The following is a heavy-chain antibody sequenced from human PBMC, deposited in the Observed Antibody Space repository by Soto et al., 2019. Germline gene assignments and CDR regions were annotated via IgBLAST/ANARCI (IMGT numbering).Heavy chain of an antibody. D-gene: IGHD6-19*01. V-gene: IGHV3-48*01. J-gene: IGHJ4*02. CDR2: ISSSSTI. Sequence: PAGSLRLSCAASGFTFSTYSMNWVRQAPGKGLEWVSSISSSSTIYYADSVKGRFTISRDNVQNSLYLQMHSLRAEDTAVYYCARERGSGWTFDYWGQGTLVTVSS. CDR3: ARERGSGWTFDY. CDR1: GFTFSTYS.